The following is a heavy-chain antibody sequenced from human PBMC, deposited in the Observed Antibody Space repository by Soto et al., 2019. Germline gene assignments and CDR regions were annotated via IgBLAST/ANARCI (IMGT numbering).Heavy chain of an antibody. D-gene: IGHD4-17*01. CDR2: INAGNGNT. J-gene: IGHJ6*03. Sequence: ASVKVSCKASGYTFTSYAMHWVRQAPGQRLEWMGWINAGNGNTKYSQKFQGRVTITRDTSASTAYMELSSLRSEDTAVYYCARVGYEGWPSLYGDGGAWHYYYMDVWGKGTTVTVSS. CDR1: GYTFTSYA. CDR3: ARVGYEGWPSLYGDGGAWHYYYMDV. V-gene: IGHV1-3*01.